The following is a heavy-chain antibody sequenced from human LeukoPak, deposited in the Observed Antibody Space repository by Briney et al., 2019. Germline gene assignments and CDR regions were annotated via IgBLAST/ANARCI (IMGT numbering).Heavy chain of an antibody. V-gene: IGHV1-69*13. D-gene: IGHD1-14*01. CDR1: GGTLSSYA. Sequence: SVKVSCKASGGTLSSYAISWVRQAPGQGLEWMGGIIPIFGTANYAQKFQGRVTITADESTSTAYMELSSLRSEDTAVYYCARTLSENSSPGYWGQGTLVTVSS. CDR3: ARTLSENSSPGY. J-gene: IGHJ4*02. CDR2: IIPIFGTA.